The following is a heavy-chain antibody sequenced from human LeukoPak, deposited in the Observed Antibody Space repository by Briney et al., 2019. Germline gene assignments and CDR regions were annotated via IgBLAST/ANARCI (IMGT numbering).Heavy chain of an antibody. CDR1: GFTFDDYA. CDR2: ISWNSGSI. V-gene: IGHV3-9*01. J-gene: IGHJ4*02. Sequence: PGRSLRLSCAASGFTFDDYAMHWVRQAPGKGLEWVSGISWNSGSIGYADSVKGRFTISRDNAKNSLYLQMNSLRAEDTALYYCAKDKGRYNWNEGFDYWGQGTLVTVSS. CDR3: AKDKGRYNWNEGFDY. D-gene: IGHD1-20*01.